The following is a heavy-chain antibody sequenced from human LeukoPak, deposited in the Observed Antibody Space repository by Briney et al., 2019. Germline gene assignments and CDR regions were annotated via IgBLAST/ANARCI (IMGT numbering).Heavy chain of an antibody. CDR1: GGSISSGDYY. CDR2: IYYSRST. CDR3: ARGVMGDRNDYFDY. D-gene: IGHD3-16*01. J-gene: IGHJ4*02. Sequence: PSQTLSLTCTVSGGSISSGDYYWSWIRQPPGKGLEWIGYIYYSRSTYYNPSLKSRVTISVDTSKNQFSLKLSSVTAADTAVYYCARGVMGDRNDYFDYWGQGTLVTVSS. V-gene: IGHV4-30-4*08.